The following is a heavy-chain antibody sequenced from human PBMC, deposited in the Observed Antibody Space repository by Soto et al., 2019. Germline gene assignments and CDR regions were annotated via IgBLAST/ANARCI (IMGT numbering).Heavy chain of an antibody. CDR2: IYYSGST. CDR1: GGSISSSSYY. J-gene: IGHJ4*02. D-gene: IGHD2-15*01. CDR3: ARRDSRRVGCSGGSCYDY. V-gene: IGHV4-39*01. Sequence: QLQLQESGPGLVKPSETLSLTCTVSGGSISSSSYYWGWIRQPPGKGLEWIGSIYYSGSTYYNPSLKSRVTISVDTSKNQFSLKLSSVTAADTAVYYCARRDSRRVGCSGGSCYDYWGQGTLVTVSS.